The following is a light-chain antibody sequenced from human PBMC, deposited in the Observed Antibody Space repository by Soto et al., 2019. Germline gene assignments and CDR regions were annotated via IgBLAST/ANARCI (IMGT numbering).Light chain of an antibody. Sequence: DGQMTQSPSSVSASVGDRVTITCRASQGISSWLAWYQQKPGKAPKLLIYAASSLQSGVPSRFSGSGSGTEFTLTITSLQPDDLATYYCQQYVSSPWTFGQGTKVDIK. V-gene: IGKV1-12*01. J-gene: IGKJ1*01. CDR2: AAS. CDR3: QQYVSSPWT. CDR1: QGISSW.